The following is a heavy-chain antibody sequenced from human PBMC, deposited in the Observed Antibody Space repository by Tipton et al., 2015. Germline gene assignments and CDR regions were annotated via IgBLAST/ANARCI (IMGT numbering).Heavy chain of an antibody. Sequence: QLVQSGAEVKKPGASVKVSCTASGYTLTNYHINWVRLAAGQGLEWMGWMNPNSGTTGYAQSFQGRVSMTRNTSVNTAYLEVSSLRSEDTAVYYCARGGHYDDYEGLMDVWGQGTTVTVS. CDR1: GYTLTNYH. D-gene: IGHD4-17*01. V-gene: IGHV1-8*01. CDR2: MNPNSGTT. CDR3: ARGGHYDDYEGLMDV. J-gene: IGHJ6*02.